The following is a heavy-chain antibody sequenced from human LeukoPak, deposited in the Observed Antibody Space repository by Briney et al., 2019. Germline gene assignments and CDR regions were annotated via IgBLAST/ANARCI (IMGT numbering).Heavy chain of an antibody. V-gene: IGHV3-7*03. CDR2: IKEDGSEK. Sequence: GGSLRLSCVASGFTFGRYWMSWVRQAPGKGLEWVANIKEDGSEKYYVDSVKGRFTISRDNAKNSLYLQMNSLRAEDTAVYYCASHDYGDYASFDYCGQGTLVTVSS. D-gene: IGHD4-17*01. J-gene: IGHJ4*02. CDR1: GFTFGRYW. CDR3: ASHDYGDYASFDY.